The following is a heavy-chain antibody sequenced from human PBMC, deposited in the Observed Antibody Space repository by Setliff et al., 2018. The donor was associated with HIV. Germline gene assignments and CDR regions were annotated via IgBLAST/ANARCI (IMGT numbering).Heavy chain of an antibody. J-gene: IGHJ4*02. V-gene: IGHV1-46*01. Sequence: ASVKVSCKASGYTFTSCFMHWVRQAPGQGLEYMGIINPGDGTTDYTQKFQDRVTMTSDTSTSTVYMELRSLRSEDTAIYYCVKEYHTEVTDTRVANYFDYWGQGTLVTVSS. CDR3: VKEYHTEVTDTRVANYFDY. D-gene: IGHD4-4*01. CDR1: GYTFTSCF. CDR2: INPGDGTT.